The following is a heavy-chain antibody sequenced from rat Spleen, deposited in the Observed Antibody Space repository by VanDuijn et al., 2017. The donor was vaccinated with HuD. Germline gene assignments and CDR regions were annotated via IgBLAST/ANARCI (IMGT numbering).Heavy chain of an antibody. CDR3: ARSDTRAAMGHY. D-gene: IGHD1-2*01. CDR2: IWGNGNT. CDR1: GFSLSSYG. Sequence: QVQLKESGPGLVQPSQTLSLTCTVSGFSLSSYGVIWVRQPPGKGLEWMGVIWGNGNTIYNSALKSRLSISRDTSKSQVFLKMNNLQTEDTAIYFCARSDTRAAMGHYWGQGVMVTVSS. J-gene: IGHJ2*01. V-gene: IGHV2-13*01.